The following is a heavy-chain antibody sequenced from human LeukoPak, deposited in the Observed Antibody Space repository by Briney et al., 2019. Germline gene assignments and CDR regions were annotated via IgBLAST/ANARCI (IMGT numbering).Heavy chain of an antibody. D-gene: IGHD2-8*01. CDR2: IKEDGSEK. Sequence: PGGSLRLSCAASGFTFSRYWMSWVRQAPGKGLEWVANIKEDGSEKYYVDSVKGRFTISRDNTKNSLFLQMNSLRAEDTAVYYCAPSTYCINGVCQAPYWGQGTLVTVSS. CDR3: APSTYCINGVCQAPY. V-gene: IGHV3-7*01. CDR1: GFTFSRYW. J-gene: IGHJ4*02.